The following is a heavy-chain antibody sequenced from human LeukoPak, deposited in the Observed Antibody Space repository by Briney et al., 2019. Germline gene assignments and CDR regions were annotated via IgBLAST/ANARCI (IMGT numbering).Heavy chain of an antibody. J-gene: IGHJ3*02. CDR1: GYTFTSYG. V-gene: IGHV1-69*05. D-gene: IGHD3-22*01. CDR3: ARVSSNNYYDSSGYDAFDI. Sequence: ASVKVSCKASGYTFTSYGISWVRQAPGQGLEWMGGSIPIFGTANYAQKFQGRVTITTDESTSTAYMELSSLRSEDTAVYYCARVSSNNYYDSSGYDAFDIWGQGTMVTVSS. CDR2: SIPIFGTA.